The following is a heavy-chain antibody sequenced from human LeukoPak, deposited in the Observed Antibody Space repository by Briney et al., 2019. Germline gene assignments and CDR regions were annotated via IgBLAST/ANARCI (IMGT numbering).Heavy chain of an antibody. J-gene: IGHJ5*02. CDR2: IIPIFGTA. Sequence: SVKVSCKASGYTFTSYGISWVRQAPGQGLEWMGGIIPIFGTANYAQKFQGRVTITADKSTSTAYMELSSLRSEDTAVYYCARDSSGWYHWFDPWGQGTLVTVSS. CDR3: ARDSSGWYHWFDP. V-gene: IGHV1-69*06. CDR1: GYTFTSYG. D-gene: IGHD6-19*01.